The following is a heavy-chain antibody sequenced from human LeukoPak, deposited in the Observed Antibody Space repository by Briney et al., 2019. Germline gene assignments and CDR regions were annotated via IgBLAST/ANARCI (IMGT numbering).Heavy chain of an antibody. V-gene: IGHV3-21*01. CDR2: IGRSSQYI. CDR3: ARDASNIDFAPYFYYMDV. D-gene: IGHD3-3*01. Sequence: GGSLRLSCTASGFTLSLSSMHWVRQAPGKGLAWVSSIGRSSQYIYYGDSVRGRVTISRDNAKNSLYLDMNSPRAEDTAVYYCARDASNIDFAPYFYYMDVWGKGTTVTVSS. CDR1: GFTLSLSS. J-gene: IGHJ6*03.